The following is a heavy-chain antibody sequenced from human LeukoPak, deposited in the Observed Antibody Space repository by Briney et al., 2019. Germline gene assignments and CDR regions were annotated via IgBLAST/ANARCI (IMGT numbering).Heavy chain of an antibody. Sequence: GESLKISCKGSGYSFTSYWIGWVRQMPGKGLEWMGIIYPGDSDTRYSPSFQGQVTISADKSISTAYLQWSSLKASDTAMYYCARQSGIAVAVPKGHFDYWGQGTLVTVSS. V-gene: IGHV5-51*01. CDR3: ARQSGIAVAVPKGHFDY. CDR1: GYSFTSYW. D-gene: IGHD6-19*01. J-gene: IGHJ4*02. CDR2: IYPGDSDT.